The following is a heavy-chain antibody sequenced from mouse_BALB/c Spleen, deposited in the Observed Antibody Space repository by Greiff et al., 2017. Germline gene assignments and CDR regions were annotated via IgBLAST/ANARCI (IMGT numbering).Heavy chain of an antibody. V-gene: IGHV1S82*01. CDR2: IHPSDSET. J-gene: IGHJ3*01. CDR1: GYSFTSYW. D-gene: IGHD1-1*02. CDR3: ARSIGGDGWFSY. Sequence: VQLQQPGAELVRPGASVKLSCKASGYSFTSYWMNWVKQRPGQGLEWIGMIHPSDSETRLKQKFKDKATLTVDKSSSTAYMKISSTTSEDAAVYSRARSIGGDGWFSYWGQGTLVTVAA.